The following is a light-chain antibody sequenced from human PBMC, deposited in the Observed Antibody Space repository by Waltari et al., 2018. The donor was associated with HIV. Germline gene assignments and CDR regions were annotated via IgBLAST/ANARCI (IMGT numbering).Light chain of an antibody. V-gene: IGKV3-20*01. CDR3: QQYIRWPLT. CDR1: QSIRSSF. Sequence: EIVLTQSPSTLSLSPGERATLSCRASQSIRSSFLAWYQQKPGQAPRLLIYRASTRATGIPDRFSGSGSGTDFTLTISRLEPEDFAVYYCQQYIRWPLTFGGGTKVEIK. CDR2: RAS. J-gene: IGKJ4*01.